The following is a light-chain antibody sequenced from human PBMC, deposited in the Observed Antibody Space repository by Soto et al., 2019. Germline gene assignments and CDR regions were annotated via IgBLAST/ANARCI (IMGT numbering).Light chain of an antibody. CDR3: QQYMSSVT. J-gene: IGKJ1*01. V-gene: IGKV3-20*01. CDR1: QSVDTTF. Sequence: EIVLTQSPGSLSLSPGHGATLSCRARQSVDTTFFAWYQKKPGQAPRLLIYGASKRATGIPDRFSGSGSGTDFTLISTRLEPEDFAVYYCQQYMSSVTFGQVTKVEIK. CDR2: GAS.